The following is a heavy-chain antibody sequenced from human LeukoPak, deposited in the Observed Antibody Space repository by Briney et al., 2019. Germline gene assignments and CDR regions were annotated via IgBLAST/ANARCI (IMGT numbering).Heavy chain of an antibody. CDR3: AAERSGELKAY. Sequence: ASVKVSCKVSGYTLTELSVYWVRQAPGKGLVWMGGLDRGDGAKIYAQRFQGRVSVTEDTSTGTAYMELSSLTSNDTAVYFCAAERSGELKAYWGQGTLVTVSS. V-gene: IGHV1-24*01. J-gene: IGHJ4*02. CDR1: GYTLTELS. CDR2: LDRGDGAK. D-gene: IGHD3-3*01.